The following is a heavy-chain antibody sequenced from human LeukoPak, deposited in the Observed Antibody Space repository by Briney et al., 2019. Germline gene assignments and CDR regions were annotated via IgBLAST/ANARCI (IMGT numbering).Heavy chain of an antibody. J-gene: IGHJ5*02. Sequence: GGSLRLSCAVSGFTFKNYPMSWIRQPPGKGLEWVSGINAGNTYYADSVKGRFTISRDNSKNTLYLQMNSLRVEDTAVYYCARDDCTSTNCPAGFDPWGQGTLVSVFS. V-gene: IGHV3-23*01. CDR1: GFTFKNYP. CDR2: INAGNT. D-gene: IGHD2-2*01. CDR3: ARDDCTSTNCPAGFDP.